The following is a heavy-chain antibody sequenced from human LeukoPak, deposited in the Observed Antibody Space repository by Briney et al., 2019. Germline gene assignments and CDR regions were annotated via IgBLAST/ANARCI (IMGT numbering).Heavy chain of an antibody. CDR2: ISSNGGST. Sequence: PGGSLRLSCAASGFTFSSYAMHWVRQAPGKGLEYVSAISSNGGSTYYANSVKGRFTISRDNSKNTLYLQMGSLRAEDMAVYYCARVAVTTQYDYWGQGTLVTVSS. CDR1: GFTFSSYA. V-gene: IGHV3-64*01. D-gene: IGHD4-17*01. J-gene: IGHJ4*02. CDR3: ARVAVTTQYDY.